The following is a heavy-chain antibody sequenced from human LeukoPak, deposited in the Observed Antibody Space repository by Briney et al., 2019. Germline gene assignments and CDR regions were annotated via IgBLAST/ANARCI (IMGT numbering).Heavy chain of an antibody. CDR1: EFTFSSYA. J-gene: IGHJ4*02. CDR2: ISGSGGST. D-gene: IGHD2-2*01. Sequence: GGSLRLSCAASEFTFSSYAMSWVRQAPGKGLEWVSAISGSGGSTYYADSVKGRFTISRDNSKNTLYLQMNSLRAEDTAVYYCAKDVYIVVVPAAAYFDYWAQGTLVTVSS. CDR3: AKDVYIVVVPAAAYFDY. V-gene: IGHV3-23*01.